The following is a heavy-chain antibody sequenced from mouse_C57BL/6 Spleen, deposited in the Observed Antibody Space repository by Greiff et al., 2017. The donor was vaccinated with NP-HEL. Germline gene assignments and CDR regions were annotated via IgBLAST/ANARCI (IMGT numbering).Heavy chain of an antibody. CDR3: ARGGCPWDFDV. Sequence: VQLKESGPGMVQPSQSLSLTCTVTGYSITSGYDWHWIRHFPGNKPEWMGYISYSGSTNYTPSLKSRISITNDTSKNHFFLTWNSVTTEDTATDYCARGGCPWDFDVWGTGTTVTVSS. D-gene: IGHD6-1*01. CDR1: GYSITSGYD. CDR2: ISYSGST. V-gene: IGHV3-1*01. J-gene: IGHJ1*03.